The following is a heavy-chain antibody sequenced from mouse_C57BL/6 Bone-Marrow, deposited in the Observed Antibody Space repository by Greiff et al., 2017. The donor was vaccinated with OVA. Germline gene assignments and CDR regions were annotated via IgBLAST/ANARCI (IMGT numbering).Heavy chain of an antibody. CDR1: GYTFTDYY. D-gene: IGHD2-4*01. Sequence: QVQLQQPGAELVKPGASVKISCKASGYTFTDYYITWVKQRPGQGLEWIGKIGPGSGSTYYNEKFKGKATLTADKSSSTAYMQLSSLTSEDSAVYFCASICYDYLFAYCVQGTRVTVSA. J-gene: IGHJ3*01. V-gene: IGHV1-77*01. CDR3: ASICYDYLFAY. CDR2: IGPGSGST.